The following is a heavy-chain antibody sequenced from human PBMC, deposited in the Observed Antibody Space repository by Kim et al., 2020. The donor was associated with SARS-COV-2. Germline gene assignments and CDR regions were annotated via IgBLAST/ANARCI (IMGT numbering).Heavy chain of an antibody. V-gene: IGHV3-72*01. J-gene: IGHJ4*02. CDR3: TRDIRVLRISYFDT. D-gene: IGHD1-20*01. CDR2: SRNKADRYTT. CDR1: GFIVSDHY. Sequence: GGSLRLSCAASGFIVSDHYMDWVRQAPGKGLEWVARSRNKADRYTTEYAASVKGRFTISRDDSKNSVYLQMNSLAAEDTAVYYCTRDIRVLRISYFDTWGQGTLVTVSS.